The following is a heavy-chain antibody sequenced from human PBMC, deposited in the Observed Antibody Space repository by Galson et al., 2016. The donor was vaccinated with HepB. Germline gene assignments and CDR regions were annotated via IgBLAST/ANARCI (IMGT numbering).Heavy chain of an antibody. Sequence: SLRLSCAGSGFNFSDYYMSWIRQAPGQGPEWVSDISSSGRYTNSADSVKGRFTISRDNAKNSVYLQMNSLRGEDTAMYYCAGAPRIAAEFEYWGRGTLVTVSS. J-gene: IGHJ4*02. CDR2: ISSSGRYT. D-gene: IGHD6-13*01. CDR1: GFNFSDYY. V-gene: IGHV3-11*06. CDR3: AGAPRIAAEFEY.